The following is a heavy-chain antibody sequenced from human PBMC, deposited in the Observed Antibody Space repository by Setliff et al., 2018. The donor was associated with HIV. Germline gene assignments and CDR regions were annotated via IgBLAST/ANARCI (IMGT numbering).Heavy chain of an antibody. CDR3: ARPRLRGSGAFDI. V-gene: IGHV4-39*01. CDR1: GDSISSSTFY. CDR2: IYYSGTT. J-gene: IGHJ3*02. D-gene: IGHD2-21*01. Sequence: LSLTCTVSGDSISSSTFYWGWIRRPPGKGLEWIGSIYYSGTTYYNPSLKSRVAISVDTSKNQFSLKLSSVTATDTAVYYCARPRLRGSGAFDIWGQGTMVTVSS.